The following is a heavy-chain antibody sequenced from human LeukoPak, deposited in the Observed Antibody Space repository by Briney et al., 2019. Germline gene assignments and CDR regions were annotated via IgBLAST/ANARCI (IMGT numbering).Heavy chain of an antibody. V-gene: IGHV5-10-1*01. J-gene: IGHJ1*01. Sequence: HGESLKISCKGSGYSFTSYWISWVRQMPGKGLEWMGRIDPSDSYTNYSPSFQGHVTISADKSISTAYLQWSSLKASDTAMYYCAGAGIAVAGNAEYFQHWGQGTLVTASS. D-gene: IGHD6-19*01. CDR3: AGAGIAVAGNAEYFQH. CDR1: GYSFTSYW. CDR2: IDPSDSYT.